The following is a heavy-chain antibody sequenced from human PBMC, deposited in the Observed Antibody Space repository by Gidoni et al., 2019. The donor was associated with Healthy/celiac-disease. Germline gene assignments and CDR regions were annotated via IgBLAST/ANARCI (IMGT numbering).Heavy chain of an antibody. CDR1: GRSISSYY. CDR3: ARDDPRGYGSGSYGAFDI. D-gene: IGHD3-10*01. V-gene: IGHV4-59*01. Sequence: QVQLQESGPGLVTPSETLSPPSPVPGRSISSYYWSWIRQPPGKGLEWIGYIYYSGSTNYNPSLKSRVTISVDTSKNQFSVKLSSVTAADTAVYYCARDDPRGYGSGSYGAFDIWGQGTMVTVSS. J-gene: IGHJ3*02. CDR2: IYYSGST.